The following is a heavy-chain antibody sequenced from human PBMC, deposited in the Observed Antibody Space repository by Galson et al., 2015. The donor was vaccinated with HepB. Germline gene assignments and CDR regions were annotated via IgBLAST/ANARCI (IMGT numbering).Heavy chain of an antibody. CDR2: MCGSGGNT. D-gene: IGHD3-10*01. V-gene: IGHV3-23*01. J-gene: IGHJ4*02. CDR1: GFTFHSYP. Sequence: SLRLSCAASGFTFHSYPMSWVRQAPGEGLEMVAAMCGSGGNTAYGGFEKGRFTISRDNSKHTLYLQMNSLRAEDTAVYYCARKSYYTSGTYYDLFDYWGQGTLVTVSS. CDR3: ARKSYYTSGTYYDLFDY.